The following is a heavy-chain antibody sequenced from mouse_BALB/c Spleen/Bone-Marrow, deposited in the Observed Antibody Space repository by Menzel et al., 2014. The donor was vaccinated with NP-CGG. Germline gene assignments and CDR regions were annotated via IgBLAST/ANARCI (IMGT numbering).Heavy chain of an antibody. CDR2: INPSTGYT. CDR3: ARSYGKNVDY. J-gene: IGHJ2*01. V-gene: IGHV1-7*01. D-gene: IGHD2-1*01. Sequence: VQLQQSGAELAKPGAPVKMSCKASGYAFTCYWMHWVKRRPGQGLEWIGNINPSTGYTEYNQKFKDKATLTADKSSSTAYMQLNSLTSEDSAVYYCARSYGKNVDYWGQGTTLTVSS. CDR1: GYAFTCYW.